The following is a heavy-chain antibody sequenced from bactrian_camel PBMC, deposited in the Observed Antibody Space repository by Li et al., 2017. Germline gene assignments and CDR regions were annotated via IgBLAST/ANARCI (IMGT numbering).Heavy chain of an antibody. Sequence: HVQLVESGGGSVETGGSLRLSCVASGYISSRYCMGWFRQAPGKQREGVAAIAPIGGATYYGASVDGRFTISQDTGKNTVYLQMNNLKPDDSGMYYCKARYAGTWCGVAPSSFVIGSWGQGTQVTVS. CDR1: GYISSRYC. J-gene: IGHJ6*01. D-gene: IGHD7*01. CDR3: KARYAGTWCGVAPSSFVIGS. V-gene: IGHV3S53*01. CDR2: IAPIGGAT.